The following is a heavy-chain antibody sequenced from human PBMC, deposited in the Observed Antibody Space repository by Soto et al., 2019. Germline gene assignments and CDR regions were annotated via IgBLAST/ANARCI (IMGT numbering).Heavy chain of an antibody. CDR3: ARADSRGWYARF. J-gene: IGHJ4*02. V-gene: IGHV1-69*06. D-gene: IGHD6-19*01. CDR1: GGTLSSYA. Sequence: QVQLVQSGAEVKKPGSSVKVSCKASGGTLSSYAISWVRQAPGQGLEWMGGIVPIFGTAHYAQKFQGRVTITADKSTSTDYMALSSLRSEDKAVYYCARADSRGWYARFWGQGTLVTVSS. CDR2: IVPIFGTA.